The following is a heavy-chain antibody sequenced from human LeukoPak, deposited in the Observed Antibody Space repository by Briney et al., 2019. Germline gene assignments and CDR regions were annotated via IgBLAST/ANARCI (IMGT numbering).Heavy chain of an antibody. J-gene: IGHJ4*02. Sequence: GGSLRLSCAASGFIFSNAYIMWVRQAPGKGLGWVGRIKSKADGTITEYAAAVKDRFSISRDDSKNTLYLQMNSLKTEDTAVYYCTSEEDDYRGRTGYWGQGTLVTVSS. CDR1: GFIFSNAY. V-gene: IGHV3-15*01. D-gene: IGHD4-17*01. CDR3: TSEEDDYRGRTGY. CDR2: IKSKADGTIT.